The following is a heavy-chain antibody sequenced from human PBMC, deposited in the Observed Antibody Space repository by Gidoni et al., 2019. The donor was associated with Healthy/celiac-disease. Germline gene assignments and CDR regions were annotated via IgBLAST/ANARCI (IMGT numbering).Heavy chain of an antibody. J-gene: IGHJ3*02. D-gene: IGHD4-17*01. Sequence: QVQLQESGPGLVKPSQTLSLTCTVSGGSISSGGYYWRWIRQHPGKGLEWIGYIYYSGSTYYNPSLKSRVTISVDTSKNQFSLKLSSVTAADTAVYYCARDTVATSHGDDAFDIWGQGTMVTVSS. CDR2: IYYSGST. CDR1: GGSISSGGYY. V-gene: IGHV4-31*03. CDR3: ARDTVATSHGDDAFDI.